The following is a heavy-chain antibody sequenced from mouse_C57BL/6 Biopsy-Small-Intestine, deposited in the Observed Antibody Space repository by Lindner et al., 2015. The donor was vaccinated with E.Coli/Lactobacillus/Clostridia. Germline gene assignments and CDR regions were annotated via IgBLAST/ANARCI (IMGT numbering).Heavy chain of an antibody. D-gene: IGHD2-1*01. CDR1: GYKFINYG. J-gene: IGHJ1*01. CDR2: ISAYNGNT. CDR3: ASGSRYYDILTADYYYLMDV. V-gene: IGHV1S20*02. Sequence: SVKVSCKAAGYKFINYGISWVRQAPGQGLEWMGWISAYNGNTKYAQKLQGRVTMTTDTSTSTAYMELRSLRSDDTAVYFCASGSRYYDILTADYYYLMDVWGQGTTVTVSS.